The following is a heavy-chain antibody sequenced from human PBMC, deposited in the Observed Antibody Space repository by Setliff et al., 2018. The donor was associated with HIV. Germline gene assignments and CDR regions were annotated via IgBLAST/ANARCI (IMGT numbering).Heavy chain of an antibody. CDR2: INTHSGYT. D-gene: IGHD5-12*01. Sequence: ASVKVSCKASGYNFNNYGISWVRQAPGQGLEWMGWINTHSGYTNYAQTVQGRVTVTMDTSTSTAYMELRSLKSDDTAVYYCARGKTWLRFLDYWGQGTLVTVSS. V-gene: IGHV1-18*01. CDR3: ARGKTWLRFLDY. CDR1: GYNFNNYG. J-gene: IGHJ4*02.